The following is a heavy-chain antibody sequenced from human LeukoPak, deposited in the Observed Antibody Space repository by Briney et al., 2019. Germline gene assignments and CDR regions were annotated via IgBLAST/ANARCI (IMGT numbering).Heavy chain of an antibody. CDR3: ARRHSSSSSFDY. CDR2: INPNSGDT. CDR1: GYTFTDYY. D-gene: IGHD6-6*01. V-gene: IGHV1-2*02. J-gene: IGHJ4*02. Sequence: GASVKVSCKASGYTFTDYYMYWVRQAPGQGLEWMGWINPNSGDTNYAQNFQGRVTMTRDTSISTAYMELSRLRSDDTAVYYCARRHSSSSSFDYWGQGTLVTVSS.